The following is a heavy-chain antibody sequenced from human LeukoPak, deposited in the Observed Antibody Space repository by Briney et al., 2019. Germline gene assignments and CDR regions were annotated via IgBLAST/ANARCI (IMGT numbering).Heavy chain of an antibody. CDR3: ARDNSVGDIAWWFDP. Sequence: ASVKVSCKASGYTFTNNFMHWVRQAPGQGLEWIGIINPSGDNTWYAQKFQGRVTMTRDMATSTDYLEVSSLRSEDTAVYYCARDNSVGDIAWWFDPWGQGTLVTVSS. V-gene: IGHV1-46*01. D-gene: IGHD3-16*02. J-gene: IGHJ5*02. CDR1: GYTFTNNF. CDR2: INPSGDNT.